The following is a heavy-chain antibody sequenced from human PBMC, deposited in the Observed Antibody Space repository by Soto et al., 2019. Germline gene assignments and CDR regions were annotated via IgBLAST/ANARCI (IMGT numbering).Heavy chain of an antibody. CDR2: IIPFFGTA. Sequence: SSEKVSCKTSGGTFSTFGISWVRQAPGQGLEWMGVIIPFFGTAEYSQKFEDRITITADESTNTVYMDLRSLTSEDTAIYYCARTAPMDAGDKYYSDFWGQGALVTVSS. V-gene: IGHV1-69*13. D-gene: IGHD3-16*01. CDR3: ARTAPMDAGDKYYSDF. J-gene: IGHJ4*02. CDR1: GGTFSTFG.